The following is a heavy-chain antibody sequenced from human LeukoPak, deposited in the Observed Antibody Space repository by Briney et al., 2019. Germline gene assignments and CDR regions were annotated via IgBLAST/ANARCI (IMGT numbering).Heavy chain of an antibody. Sequence: PSETLSLTCAVYGGSFSGYYWSWIRQPPGKGLEWIGEINHSGSTNYNPSLKSRVTISVDTSKNQFSLKLSSVTAADTAVYYCARNGYYLPLDYWGQGTLVTVSS. D-gene: IGHD4-17*01. J-gene: IGHJ4*02. CDR1: GGSFSGYY. CDR3: ARNGYYLPLDY. V-gene: IGHV4-34*01. CDR2: INHSGST.